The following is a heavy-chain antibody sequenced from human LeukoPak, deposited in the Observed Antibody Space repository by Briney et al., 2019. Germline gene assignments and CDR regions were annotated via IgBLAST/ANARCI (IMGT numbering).Heavy chain of an antibody. J-gene: IGHJ2*01. V-gene: IGHV3-30*03. CDR1: GFTFSSYG. CDR2: ISYDGSNK. CDR3: ASGPWTYWYFDL. Sequence: GRSLRLSCAASGFTFSSYGMHWVRQAPGKGLEWVAVISYDGSNKYYADSVKGRFTISRDNSKNTLYLQMNSLRAEDTAVYYCASGPWTYWYFDLWGRGTLVTVSS. D-gene: IGHD1-1*01.